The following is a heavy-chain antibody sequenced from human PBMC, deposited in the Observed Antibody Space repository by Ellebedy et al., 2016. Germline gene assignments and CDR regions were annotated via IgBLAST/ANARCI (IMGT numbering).Heavy chain of an antibody. CDR2: ISHDGSVK. Sequence: GESLKISXAASGFTSSTFPMHWVRQAPGKGLEWVAVISHDGSVKFYADSVKGRFTISRDNSQNTLYLQMNSLRIEDTAVYYCAQEGAQGGYNLGGALDYWGQGTLVTVSS. CDR1: GFTSSTFP. CDR3: AQEGAQGGYNLGGALDY. D-gene: IGHD5-24*01. V-gene: IGHV3-30-3*01. J-gene: IGHJ4*02.